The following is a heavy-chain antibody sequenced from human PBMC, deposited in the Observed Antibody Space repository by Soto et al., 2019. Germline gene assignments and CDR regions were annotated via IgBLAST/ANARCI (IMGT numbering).Heavy chain of an antibody. V-gene: IGHV5-10-1*01. CDR3: ARQIYDSDSGPNFQYYFDS. D-gene: IGHD1-26*01. Sequence: GSLKISCKGSGYSSAGYWITWVRQLPGTGLEWMGRIDPSDSQTYYSPSFRGHVTISAAKSITTVFLQWSSLRASDTAMYYCARQIYDSDSGPNFQYYFDSWGKGTLVTVSS. CDR1: GYSSAGYW. CDR2: IDPSDSQT. J-gene: IGHJ4*02.